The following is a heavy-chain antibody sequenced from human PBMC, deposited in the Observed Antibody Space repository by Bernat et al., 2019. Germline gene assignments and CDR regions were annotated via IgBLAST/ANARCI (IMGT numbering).Heavy chain of an antibody. V-gene: IGHV5-51*01. CDR1: GYSFTSYW. CDR2: IYPGHSDT. D-gene: IGHD3-10*01. Sequence: EVQLVQSGAEVKKPGESLKISCKGSGYSFTSYWIGWVRQMPGKGLEWMGIIYPGHSDTRYSPSFQGQVTISADKSISTAYLQWSSLKASDTAMYYWARHMGGVTMVQGVETPDYWGQGTLVTVSS. CDR3: ARHMGGVTMVQGVETPDY. J-gene: IGHJ4*02.